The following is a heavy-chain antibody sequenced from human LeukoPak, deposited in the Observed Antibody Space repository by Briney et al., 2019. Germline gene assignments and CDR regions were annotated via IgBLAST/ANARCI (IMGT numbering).Heavy chain of an antibody. Sequence: GGSLRLSCVASGFTVSSNYMSWVRQAPGKGLEWVSVIYSGGSTYYADSVKGRFTISRDNSKNTLYLQMNSLRAEDTAVYYCASGSGSYHTPYYYMDVWGTGTTVTVSS. CDR2: IYSGGST. J-gene: IGHJ6*03. V-gene: IGHV3-53*01. D-gene: IGHD3-10*01. CDR3: ASGSGSYHTPYYYMDV. CDR1: GFTVSSNY.